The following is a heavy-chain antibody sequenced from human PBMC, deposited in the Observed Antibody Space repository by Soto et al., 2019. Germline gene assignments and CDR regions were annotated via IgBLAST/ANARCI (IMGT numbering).Heavy chain of an antibody. CDR3: ARTGIAVAGTNWFDP. J-gene: IGHJ5*02. CDR1: GYSFTSYW. CDR2: IDPSDSYT. D-gene: IGHD6-19*01. V-gene: IGHV5-10-1*01. Sequence: GESLKISCKGSGYSFTSYWISWVRQMPGKGLEWMGRIDPSDSYTNYSPSFQGHVTISADKSISTAYLQWSSLKASDTAMYYCARTGIAVAGTNWFDPWGQGTLVTVPS.